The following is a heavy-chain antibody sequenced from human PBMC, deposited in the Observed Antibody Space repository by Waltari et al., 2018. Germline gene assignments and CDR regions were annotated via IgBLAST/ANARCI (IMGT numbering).Heavy chain of an antibody. CDR1: GFTFSSYS. Sequence: EVQLVESGGGLVKSGGSQRLSCAASGFTFSSYSMNWVRQAPGKGLEGLSISSRSSTYIYYADSVKGRFTISRDNAKNSVFLQMNSLRAEDTAMYYCARAGLSASGVVLDDAFDIWGQGTMVIVSS. D-gene: IGHD3-3*01. CDR2: SSRSSTYI. J-gene: IGHJ3*02. V-gene: IGHV3-21*01. CDR3: ARAGLSASGVVLDDAFDI.